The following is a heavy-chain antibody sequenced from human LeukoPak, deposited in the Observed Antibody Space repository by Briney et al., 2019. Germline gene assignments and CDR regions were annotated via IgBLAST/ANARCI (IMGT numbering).Heavy chain of an antibody. V-gene: IGHV3-23*01. Sequence: GPSLRPSCAASGFTFSSYAISWVRQAPGKGLGWVSAISGSGGSTYYADSVKGRFTISRDNSKNTLYLQMNSLRAEDTAVYYCAKDSYSSSSGYYYYGMDVWGQGTAVTVSS. J-gene: IGHJ6*02. D-gene: IGHD6-6*01. CDR3: AKDSYSSSSGYYYYGMDV. CDR1: GFTFSSYA. CDR2: ISGSGGST.